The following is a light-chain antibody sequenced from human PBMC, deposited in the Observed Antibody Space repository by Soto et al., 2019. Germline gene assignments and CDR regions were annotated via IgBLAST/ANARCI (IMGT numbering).Light chain of an antibody. CDR2: AAS. V-gene: IGKV1-39*01. CDR1: QSISSY. Sequence: DIQMTQSPSSLSASVGDRVTITCRASQSISSYLTWYQHKTGKAPKLLIYAASSLQTGVPSRFSGSRSGTDFALTISSLQREDFATYYCQQTDTFPRTFGQGTKVEMK. CDR3: QQTDTFPRT. J-gene: IGKJ1*01.